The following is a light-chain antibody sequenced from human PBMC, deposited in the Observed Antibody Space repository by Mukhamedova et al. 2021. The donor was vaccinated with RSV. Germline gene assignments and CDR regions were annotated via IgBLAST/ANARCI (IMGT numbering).Light chain of an antibody. CDR1: QSVSSTY. CDR3: QSYGTSSWT. J-gene: IGKJ1*01. Sequence: LSCRASQSVSSTYLAWYQQKPGQAPRLLIYGASTRATGITDRFSGSGSGTDFTLTITRLEPEDFAVYYCQSYGTSSWTFGLGTK. CDR2: GAS. V-gene: IGKV3-20*01.